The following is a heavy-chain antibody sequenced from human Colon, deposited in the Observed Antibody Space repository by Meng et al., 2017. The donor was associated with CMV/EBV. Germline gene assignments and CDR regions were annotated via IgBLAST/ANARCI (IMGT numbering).Heavy chain of an antibody. D-gene: IGHD2-2*01. CDR3: AKDRDCTSNSCPNYDMDV. CDR1: GFTFDEYV. Sequence: SLKIACVASGFTFDEYVMHWVRLAPGKGLEWVSAISWNSGSIGYADSVKGRFTIPRDNAKNSVYLQMNSLRVEDTALYFCAKDRDCTSNSCPNYDMDVWGQGTTVTVSS. CDR2: ISWNSGSI. V-gene: IGHV3-9*01. J-gene: IGHJ6*02.